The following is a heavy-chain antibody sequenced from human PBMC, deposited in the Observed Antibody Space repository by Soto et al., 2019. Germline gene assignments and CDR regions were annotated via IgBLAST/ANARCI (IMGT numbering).Heavy chain of an antibody. CDR3: ARWKLRYFDY. V-gene: IGHV4-39*01. J-gene: IGHJ4*02. D-gene: IGHD1-1*01. CDR1: GGSISSSSYY. Sequence: WETLSLTCTVSGGSISSSSYYWGWIRQPPGKGLEWIGSIYYSGSTYYNPSLKSRVTISVDTSKNQFSLKLSSVTAADTAVYYCARWKLRYFDYWGQGTLVTVSS. CDR2: IYYSGST.